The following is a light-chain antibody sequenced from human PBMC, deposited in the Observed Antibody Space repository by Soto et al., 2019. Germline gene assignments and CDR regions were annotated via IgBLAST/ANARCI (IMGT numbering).Light chain of an antibody. Sequence: AIQMTQSPSSLSASVGDRVTITCRASQDIRTELGWYQQKPGNAPKLLIYATSILQSGVPSRFSGIGSGPEFTLTISSLQPEDFATYYCLQDYSYPRTFGQGTKVEIK. J-gene: IGKJ1*01. CDR3: LQDYSYPRT. CDR1: QDIRTE. V-gene: IGKV1-6*01. CDR2: ATS.